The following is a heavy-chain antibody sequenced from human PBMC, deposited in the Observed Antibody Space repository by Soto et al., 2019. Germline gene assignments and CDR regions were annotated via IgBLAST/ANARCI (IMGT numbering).Heavy chain of an antibody. J-gene: IGHJ4*02. D-gene: IGHD6-13*01. CDR3: AREGSSSWTPRVYFDY. Sequence: QVPLVESGGGVFQPGRSLRLSCAASGFTFSSYAMHWVRQAPGKGLEWVAVISYDGSNKYYADSVKGRFTISRDNSKNTLYLQMNSLRAEDTAVYYCAREGSSSWTPRVYFDYWGQGTLVTVSS. CDR2: ISYDGSNK. V-gene: IGHV3-30-3*01. CDR1: GFTFSSYA.